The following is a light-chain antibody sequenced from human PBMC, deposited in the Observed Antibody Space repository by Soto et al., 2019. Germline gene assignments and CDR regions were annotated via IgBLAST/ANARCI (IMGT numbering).Light chain of an antibody. CDR3: QQYGSSPYT. Sequence: PGERATLSCRASQSVSSSYLAWYQQKPGQAPRLLIFAASSRATGIPDRFSGSGSGTDFTLTISRLEPEDFAVYYCQQYGSSPYTFGQGTKLEIK. J-gene: IGKJ2*01. CDR2: AAS. CDR1: QSVSSSY. V-gene: IGKV3-20*01.